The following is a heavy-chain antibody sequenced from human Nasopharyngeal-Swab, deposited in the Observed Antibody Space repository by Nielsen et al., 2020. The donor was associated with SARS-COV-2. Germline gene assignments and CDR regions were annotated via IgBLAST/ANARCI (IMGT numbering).Heavy chain of an antibody. D-gene: IGHD3-10*01. CDR2: IKQDGSEK. J-gene: IGHJ5*02. V-gene: IGHV3-7*01. CDR1: GFTFSSYW. CDR3: AREEITMVRGVIILDWFDP. Sequence: GGSLRLSCAASGFTFSSYWMSWVRQAPGKGLEWVANIKQDGSEKYYVDSVKGRFTISRDNAKNSLYLQMNSLRAEDTAVYYCAREEITMVRGVIILDWFDPWCQGTLVTVSS.